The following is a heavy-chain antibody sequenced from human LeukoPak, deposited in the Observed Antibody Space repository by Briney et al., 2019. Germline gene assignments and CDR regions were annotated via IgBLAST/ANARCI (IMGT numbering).Heavy chain of an antibody. J-gene: IGHJ4*02. CDR3: ARDHGSGSYYPDY. CDR1: GFTFSSYG. D-gene: IGHD3-10*01. CDR2: ISYDGSNK. V-gene: IGHV3-30*03. Sequence: GGSLRLSCAASGFTFSSYGMHWVRQAPGKGLEWVAVISYDGSNKYYADSVKGRFTISRDNSKNTLYLQMNSLRAEDTAAYYCARDHGSGSYYPDYWGQGTLVTVSS.